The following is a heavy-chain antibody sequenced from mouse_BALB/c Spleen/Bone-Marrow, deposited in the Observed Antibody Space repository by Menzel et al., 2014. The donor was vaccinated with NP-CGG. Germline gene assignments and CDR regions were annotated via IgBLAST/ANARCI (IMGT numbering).Heavy chain of an antibody. V-gene: IGHV1-4*01. CDR2: INPSTGYT. D-gene: IGHD2-1*01. J-gene: IGHJ3*01. Sequence: VHLVESGAELAKPGASVKMSCKASGYTFTNYRMHWVKQRPGQGLEWIGYINPSTGYTEYNQKFKDKATLTADKSSSTAYMQLSSLTSEDSAVYYCARRGIYYGNYFAYWGQGTLVTVSA. CDR3: ARRGIYYGNYFAY. CDR1: GYTFTNYR.